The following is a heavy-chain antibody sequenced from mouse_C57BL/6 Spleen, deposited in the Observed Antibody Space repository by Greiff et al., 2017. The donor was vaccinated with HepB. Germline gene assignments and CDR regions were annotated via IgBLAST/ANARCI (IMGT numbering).Heavy chain of an antibody. J-gene: IGHJ2*01. D-gene: IGHD2-5*01. CDR1: GYTFTSYG. Sequence: ESGAELARPGASVKLSCKASGYTFTSYGISWVKQRTGQGLEWIGEIYPRSGNTYYNEKFKGKATLTADKSSSTAYMELRSLTSEDSAVYFCARDYYSNYEGYWGQGTTLTVSS. V-gene: IGHV1-81*01. CDR3: ARDYYSNYEGY. CDR2: IYPRSGNT.